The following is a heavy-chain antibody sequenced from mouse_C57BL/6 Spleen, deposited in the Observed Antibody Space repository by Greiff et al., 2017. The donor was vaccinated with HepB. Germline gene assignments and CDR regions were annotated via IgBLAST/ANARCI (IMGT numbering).Heavy chain of an antibody. CDR1: GYSFTDYN. Sequence: EVQGVESGPELVKPGASVKISCKASGYSFTDYNMNWVKQSNGKSLEWIGVINPNYGTASYNQKFKGKATLTVDQSSSTAYMQLNSLTSEDSAVYYCARSGLRRVYFDYWGQGTTLTVSS. CDR2: INPNYGTA. CDR3: ARSGLRRVYFDY. D-gene: IGHD2-4*01. J-gene: IGHJ2*01. V-gene: IGHV1-39*01.